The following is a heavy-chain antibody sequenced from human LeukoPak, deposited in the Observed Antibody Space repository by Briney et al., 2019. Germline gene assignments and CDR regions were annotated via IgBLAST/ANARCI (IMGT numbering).Heavy chain of an antibody. CDR3: AKDRSYYDSGGFRNFDY. CDR1: ALTFNSCG. V-gene: IGHV3-30*02. CDR2: IRNDGSNS. D-gene: IGHD3-22*01. Sequence: GGSLRLSCAASALTFNSCGMHWVRQAPGKGLEWVALIRNDGSNSYYADSVKGRFTISRDNSKNTLYLQMNSLRPEDTAVYYYAKDRSYYDSGGFRNFDYWGQGTLVTVSS. J-gene: IGHJ4*02.